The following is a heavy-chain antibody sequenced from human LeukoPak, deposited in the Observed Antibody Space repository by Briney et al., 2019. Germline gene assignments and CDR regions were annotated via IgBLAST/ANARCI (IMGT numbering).Heavy chain of an antibody. J-gene: IGHJ4*02. D-gene: IGHD2-8*01. CDR2: IIPIFGTA. Sequence: SVKVSCKASGGTFSSYAISWVRQAPGQGLEWMGGIIPIFGTANYAQKSQGRVTITADESTSTAYMELSSLRSEDTAVYYCARDLGYCTNGVCHTRFDYWGQGTLVAVSS. V-gene: IGHV1-69*13. CDR1: GGTFSSYA. CDR3: ARDLGYCTNGVCHTRFDY.